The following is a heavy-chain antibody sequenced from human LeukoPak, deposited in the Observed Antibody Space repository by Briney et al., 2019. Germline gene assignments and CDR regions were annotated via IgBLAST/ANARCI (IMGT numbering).Heavy chain of an antibody. CDR1: GFTFSSYG. D-gene: IGHD2-2*01. Sequence: PGGSLRLSCAASGFTFSSYGMTWVRQAPGKGLEWVSAISGGGGGTYYADSVKGRFTISRDNSENTLYLQMNSLRADDTAVYYCARGVVVPRYWGQGTLVTVSS. CDR3: ARGVVVPRY. V-gene: IGHV3-23*01. CDR2: ISGGGGGT. J-gene: IGHJ4*02.